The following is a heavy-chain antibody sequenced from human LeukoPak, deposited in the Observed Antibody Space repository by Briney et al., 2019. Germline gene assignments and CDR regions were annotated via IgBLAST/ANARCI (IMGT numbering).Heavy chain of an antibody. CDR1: GGSISSYY. CDR3: ARQTGSGLFILP. J-gene: IGHJ4*02. V-gene: IGHV4-4*07. D-gene: IGHD3/OR15-3a*01. CDR2: IYTSGST. Sequence: SETLSLTCTVSGGSISSYYWSWIRQPAGKGLEWIGRIYTSGSTNYNPSLKSRVTMSVDTSKNQFSLRLTSVTAADTAVYFCARQTGSGLFILPGGQGTLVTVSS.